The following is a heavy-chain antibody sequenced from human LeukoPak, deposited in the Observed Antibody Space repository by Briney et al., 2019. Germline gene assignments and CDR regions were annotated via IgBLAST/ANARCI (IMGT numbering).Heavy chain of an antibody. Sequence: GGSLRLSCAASGFTLSSYWMHWVRQAPGKGLVWVSRINSDGSSTSYADSVKGRFTISRDNAKNTLYLQMNSLRAEDTAVYYCARSHYYDSSGYFYWGQGTLVTVSS. CDR2: INSDGSST. V-gene: IGHV3-74*01. D-gene: IGHD3-22*01. J-gene: IGHJ4*02. CDR1: GFTLSSYW. CDR3: ARSHYYDSSGYFY.